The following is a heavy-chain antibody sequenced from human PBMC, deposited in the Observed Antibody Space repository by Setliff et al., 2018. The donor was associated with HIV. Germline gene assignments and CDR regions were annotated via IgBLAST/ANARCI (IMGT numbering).Heavy chain of an antibody. V-gene: IGHV3-73*01. Sequence: PGGSLRLSCAASGFSNSALHWVRQAPGKGLEWVGRIRSKANNYATEYGASAKGRFIISRDDSKNMAYLQMNSLRTEDTAIYYCTRHRGSFDYWGLGTLVTVSS. CDR1: GFSNSA. J-gene: IGHJ4*02. D-gene: IGHD1-26*01. CDR2: IRSKANNYAT. CDR3: TRHRGSFDY.